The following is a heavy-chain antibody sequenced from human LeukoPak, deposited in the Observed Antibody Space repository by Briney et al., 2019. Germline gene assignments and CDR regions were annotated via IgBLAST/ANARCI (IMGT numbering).Heavy chain of an antibody. CDR1: GFTFTSYN. CDR3: ARDPYSGNYGAYYYYYMDV. J-gene: IGHJ6*03. D-gene: IGHD1-26*01. V-gene: IGHV3-21*06. Sequence: PGGSLRLSCAASGFTFTSYNMNWVRQAPGKGLEWVSSITSSSSYIYYAVSVKGRFTISRDNAKNSLYLQMDSLRVEDTAVYYCARDPYSGNYGAYYYYYMDVWGKGTTVTISS. CDR2: ITSSSSYI.